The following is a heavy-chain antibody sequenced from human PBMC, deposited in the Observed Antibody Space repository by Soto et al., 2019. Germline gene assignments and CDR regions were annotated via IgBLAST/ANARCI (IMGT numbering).Heavy chain of an antibody. V-gene: IGHV4-31*02. CDR2: IYYSGST. J-gene: IGHJ3*02. Sequence: SETLSLTCTVSGGSISSGGYYWSWIRQHPGKGLEWIGYIYYSGSTYYNPSLKSRVTISVDTSKNQFSLKLSSVTAADTAVYYCATQPHPNYYDSSVPEFFFDIWGQGTMVTV. CDR3: ATQPHPNYYDSSVPEFFFDI. CDR1: GGSISSGGYY. D-gene: IGHD3-22*01.